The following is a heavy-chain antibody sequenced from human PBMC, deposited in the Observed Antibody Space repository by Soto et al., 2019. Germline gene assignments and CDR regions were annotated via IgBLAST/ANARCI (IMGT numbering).Heavy chain of an antibody. V-gene: IGHV4-4*02. CDR2: IYRTGST. J-gene: IGHJ4*02. CDR3: ASRDPGTSVDY. D-gene: IGHD1-7*01. CDR1: GGTVSSTNG. Sequence: SETLCDTRSVSGGTVSSTNGWTCVRQPPGQGLEWIGEIYRTGSTNYNPSLKSRVTISLDKSENQFSLKVTSLTAADTAVYYCASRDPGTSVDYWGQGTLVTVSS.